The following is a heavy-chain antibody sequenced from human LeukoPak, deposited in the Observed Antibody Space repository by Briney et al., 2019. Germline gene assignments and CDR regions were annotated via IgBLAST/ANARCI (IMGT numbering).Heavy chain of an antibody. Sequence: GGSLRLSCAASGLTFSTFAMQWVRQAPGKGLEWVAVMSYDGNYKYHVDSVKGRFSISRDNSKNTLYLQMNSLRSEDTAVYYCATGSYFEYWGQGTLVTDSS. CDR1: GLTFSTFA. V-gene: IGHV3-30-3*01. CDR3: ATGSYFEY. J-gene: IGHJ4*02. CDR2: MSYDGNYK. D-gene: IGHD1-26*01.